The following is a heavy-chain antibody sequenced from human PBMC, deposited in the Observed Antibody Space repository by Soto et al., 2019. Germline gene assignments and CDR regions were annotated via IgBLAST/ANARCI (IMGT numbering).Heavy chain of an antibody. Sequence: GGTLRLTCYASGFTFSGSAMHWVRQASGKGLEWVGRIRSKANSYATAYAASVRGRFSISRDESKNTAYLQMNSLKTEDTAVYYCTSHSPEDMIRKWGQGIQVTVSS. D-gene: IGHD2-15*01. CDR3: TSHSPEDMIRK. J-gene: IGHJ4*02. V-gene: IGHV3-73*01. CDR2: IRSKANSYAT. CDR1: GFTFSGSA.